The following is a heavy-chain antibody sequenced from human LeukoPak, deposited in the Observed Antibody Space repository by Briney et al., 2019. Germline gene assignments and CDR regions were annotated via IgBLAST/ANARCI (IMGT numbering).Heavy chain of an antibody. V-gene: IGHV3-30*04. CDR3: ARDGFLFRGSHPSNWLDP. CDR2: ISYDGRNK. J-gene: IGHJ5*02. D-gene: IGHD3-10*01. Sequence: GGSLRLSCAASGFTFSRYAMHWVRHAPGKGLQWVAVISYDGRNKYYADSVKGRFTISRDSSDNTLHLQMNSLRVEDTALYYCARDGFLFRGSHPSNWLDPWGQGTLVTVSS. CDR1: GFTFSRYA.